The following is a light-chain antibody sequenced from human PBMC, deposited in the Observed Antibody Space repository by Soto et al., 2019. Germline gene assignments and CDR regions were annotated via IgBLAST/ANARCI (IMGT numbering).Light chain of an antibody. CDR1: QSVNSDY. J-gene: IGKJ3*01. Sequence: EIVLTQSPGTLSLSPGERATLSCRASQSVNSDYLAWYRQKPGQAPRLLIYAASSRATGTPDRFSGSGSGTDFTLTISRLEPEDFAVYYCQQYGSSFTFGPGTKVDIK. CDR2: AAS. CDR3: QQYGSSFT. V-gene: IGKV3-20*01.